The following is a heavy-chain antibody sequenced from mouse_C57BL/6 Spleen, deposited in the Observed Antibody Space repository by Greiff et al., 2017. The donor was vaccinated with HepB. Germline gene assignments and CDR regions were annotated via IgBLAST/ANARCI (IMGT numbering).Heavy chain of an antibody. D-gene: IGHD1-1*01. CDR2: IYPSDSET. Sequence: QVQLQQPGAELVRPGSSVKLSCKASGYTFTSYWMDWVKQRPGQGLEWIGNIYPSDSETHYNQKFKDKATLTVDKSSSTAYMQLSSLTSEDSAVYYCARSELRPSYFDVWGTGTTVTVSS. J-gene: IGHJ1*03. CDR3: ARSELRPSYFDV. CDR1: GYTFTSYW. V-gene: IGHV1-61*01.